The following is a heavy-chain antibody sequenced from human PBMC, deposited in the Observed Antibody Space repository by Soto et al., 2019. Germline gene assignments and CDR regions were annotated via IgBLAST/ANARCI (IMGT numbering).Heavy chain of an antibody. CDR2: IYYSGST. D-gene: IGHD2-2*01. CDR3: ARNQGRYCSSTSCRGLFDY. J-gene: IGHJ4*02. Sequence: QVQLQESGPGLVKPSQTLSLTCTVSGGSISSGDYYWSWIRQPPGKGLEWIGYIYYSGSTYYNPSLTSRVTISVDTSKNQFSLKLSSVTAADTAVYYCARNQGRYCSSTSCRGLFDYWGQGTLVTVSS. V-gene: IGHV4-30-4*01. CDR1: GGSISSGDYY.